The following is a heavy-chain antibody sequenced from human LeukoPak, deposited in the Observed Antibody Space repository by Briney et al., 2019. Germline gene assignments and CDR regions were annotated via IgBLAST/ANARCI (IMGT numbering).Heavy chain of an antibody. CDR1: GFTFSSYS. V-gene: IGHV3-21*01. CDR3: ARARDGYNPSGY. CDR2: ISSSSSYI. J-gene: IGHJ4*02. Sequence: GGSLRLSWAASGFTFSSYSMNWFRQPPGKGREWVSSISSSSSYIYYADSVKGRFTISRDNAKNSLYLQMNSLRAEDTAVYYCARARDGYNPSGYWGQGTLVTVSS. D-gene: IGHD5-24*01.